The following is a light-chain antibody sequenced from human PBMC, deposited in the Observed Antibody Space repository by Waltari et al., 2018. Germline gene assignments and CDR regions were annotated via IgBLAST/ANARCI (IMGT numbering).Light chain of an antibody. CDR2: DAS. V-gene: IGKV3-11*01. J-gene: IGKJ5*01. CDR1: QSVSSY. CDR3: QQRSNWPPRT. Sequence: EIVLTQSPATLSLSPGERATPSCRASQSVSSYLAWYQQKPGQAPRLLIYDASTRATGIPARFSGSGSGTDFTLTISSLEPEDFAVYYCQQRSNWPPRTFGQGTRLDIK.